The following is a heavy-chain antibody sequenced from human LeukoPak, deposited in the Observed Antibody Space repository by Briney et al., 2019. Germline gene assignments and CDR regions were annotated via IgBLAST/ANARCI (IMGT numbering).Heavy chain of an antibody. J-gene: IGHJ6*02. Sequence: GGSLRLSCAASRFTYSSYAMSWVRQAPGKGLEWVSAISGSGGSKSYADTVKGRFTISSDNSTNTLYLQMNSLRDEDTAVYYCAKFVGRPYYYGMDVWGQGTTVTVSS. D-gene: IGHD2-15*01. V-gene: IGHV3-23*01. CDR2: ISGSGGSK. CDR1: RFTYSSYA. CDR3: AKFVGRPYYYGMDV.